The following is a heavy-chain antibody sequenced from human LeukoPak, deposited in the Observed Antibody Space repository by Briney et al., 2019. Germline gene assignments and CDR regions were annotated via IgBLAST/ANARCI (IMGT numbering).Heavy chain of an antibody. CDR3: ASVLSYCGGDCSSAFDI. D-gene: IGHD2-21*02. J-gene: IGHJ3*02. CDR2: IYYSGST. CDR1: GGSISSYY. V-gene: IGHV4-59*01. Sequence: SETLPLTCTVSGGSISSYYWSWIRQPPGKGLEWIGYIYYSGSTNYNPSLKSRVTISVDTSKNQFSLKLSSVTAADTAVYYCASVLSYCGGDCSSAFDIWGQGTMVTVSS.